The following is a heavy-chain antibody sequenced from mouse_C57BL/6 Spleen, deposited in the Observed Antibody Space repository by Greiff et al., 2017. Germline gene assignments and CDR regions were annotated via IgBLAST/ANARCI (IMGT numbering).Heavy chain of an antibody. D-gene: IGHD4-1*01. J-gene: IGHJ4*01. V-gene: IGHV2-6*03. CDR1: GFSLTSYG. CDR3: ARRANWDAGYAMDY. Sequence: VKLQESGPGLVAPSQSLSITCTVSGFSLTSYGVHWVRQPPGKGLEWLVVIWSDGSTTYNSALKSRLSISKDNSKSQVFLKMNSLQTDDTAMYYCARRANWDAGYAMDYWGQGTSVTVSS. CDR2: IWSDGST.